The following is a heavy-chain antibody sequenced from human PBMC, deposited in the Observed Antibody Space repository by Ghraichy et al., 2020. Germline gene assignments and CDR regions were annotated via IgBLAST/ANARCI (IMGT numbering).Heavy chain of an antibody. Sequence: GASLRLSCAASGFTVSSNYMSWVRQAPGKGLEWVSVIYSGGNTYYADSVKGRFTISRDNSENMLYLQMDDLKTEDTAVYYCAREAPDKNYYYMDVWGKGTTVTVSS. CDR1: GFTVSSNY. CDR3: AREAPDKNYYYMDV. J-gene: IGHJ6*03. CDR2: IYSGGNT. V-gene: IGHV3-53*01. D-gene: IGHD2-2*01.